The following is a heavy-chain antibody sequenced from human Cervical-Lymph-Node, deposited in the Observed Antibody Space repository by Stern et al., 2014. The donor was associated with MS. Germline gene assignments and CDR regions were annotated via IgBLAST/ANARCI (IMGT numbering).Heavy chain of an antibody. V-gene: IGHV4-31*03. CDR3: ARSSSWPHLFDY. CDR1: GGSISSGDYL. J-gene: IGHJ4*02. Sequence: QVQLVQSVPGLVKPSQTLSLTCTVSGGSISSGDYLWSWIRQHPGKGLEWIGYIYYSGGAYYNKSLKSRVTISVDTSKNQFSLKLSSVTAADTAVYYCARSSSWPHLFDYWGQGTLVTVSS. D-gene: IGHD6-13*01. CDR2: IYYSGGA.